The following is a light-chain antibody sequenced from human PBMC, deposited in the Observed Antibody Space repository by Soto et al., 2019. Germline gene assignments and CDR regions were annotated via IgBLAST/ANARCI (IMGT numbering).Light chain of an antibody. Sequence: EIVMTQSPATLSVSPGERATLSCRARQSVSSNLAGYQQKPGQARRLLIYGASTRATGIAARFSRSGSGTEFTLTISSLQSEEFAVYYCRHYNSWPRTVGQGTKVEIK. V-gene: IGKV3-15*01. CDR1: QSVSSN. CDR2: GAS. CDR3: RHYNSWPRT. J-gene: IGKJ1*01.